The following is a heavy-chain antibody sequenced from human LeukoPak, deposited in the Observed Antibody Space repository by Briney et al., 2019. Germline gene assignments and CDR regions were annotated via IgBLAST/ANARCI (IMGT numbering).Heavy chain of an antibody. CDR3: AKSRGSYWVPEFDY. D-gene: IGHD1-26*01. V-gene: IGHV3-23*01. Sequence: GGTLRLSCAPSGFTFSSYGMNWVRQAPGKGLEWVSTITNTGGSSYYADSVKGRFTISRDNSNNTLYLQMHSLRAEDTAIYYCAKSRGSYWVPEFDYWGQGTLVTVS. CDR2: ITNTGGSS. J-gene: IGHJ4*02. CDR1: GFTFSSYG.